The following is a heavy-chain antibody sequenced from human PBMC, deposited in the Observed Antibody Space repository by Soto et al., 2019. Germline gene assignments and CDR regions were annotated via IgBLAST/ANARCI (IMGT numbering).Heavy chain of an antibody. CDR3: VRESVPMRTIVTPAY. V-gene: IGHV1-18*01. J-gene: IGHJ4*02. Sequence: QVQMVQSANEVKRPGASVKVSCKASGYTFTTYGISWVRQAPGQGLEWMGWISAYYGDTKYAPEAQGRATLTRDISTNTFYMALMNLRSDDTAMYFCVRESVPMRTIVTPAYWDQGTLGSVSS. D-gene: IGHD2-15*01. CDR1: GYTFTTYG. CDR2: ISAYYGDT.